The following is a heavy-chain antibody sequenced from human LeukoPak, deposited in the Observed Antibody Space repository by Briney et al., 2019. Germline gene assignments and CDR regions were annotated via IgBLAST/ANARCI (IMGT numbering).Heavy chain of an antibody. CDR3: ARSVSPNWSGYFWFDP. V-gene: IGHV4-4*09. Sequence: SETLSLTCTVSGGSITSYYWNWIRQPPGKGLEWIGYIYTGGNTFYNPSLKSRATISVDTSKNQCSLKLNSVTAGDTAIYYCARSVSPNWSGYFWFDPWGQGTLVTVSS. D-gene: IGHD3-3*01. CDR1: GGSITSYY. J-gene: IGHJ5*02. CDR2: IYTGGNT.